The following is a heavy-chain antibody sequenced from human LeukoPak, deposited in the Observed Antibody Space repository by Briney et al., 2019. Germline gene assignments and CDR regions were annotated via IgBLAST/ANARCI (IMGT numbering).Heavy chain of an antibody. CDR2: IGGRDGST. D-gene: IGHD3-10*01. J-gene: IGHJ4*02. V-gene: IGHV3-23*01. Sequence: GGSLRLSCAASGFTFSSYGVSWVRQAPGKGLEWVSAIGGRDGSTYYADSVKGRFTISRDNSKNTLYVQMNSLRAEDTAVYYCAKGHYYGSGSLDYWGQGTLVTVSS. CDR3: AKGHYYGSGSLDY. CDR1: GFTFSSYG.